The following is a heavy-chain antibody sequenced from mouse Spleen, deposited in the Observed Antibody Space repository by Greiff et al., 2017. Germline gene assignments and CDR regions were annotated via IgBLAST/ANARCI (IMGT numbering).Heavy chain of an antibody. CDR3: ASSPDWYFDV. V-gene: IGHV3-1*02. CDR1: GYSITSGYS. D-gene: IGHD6-1*01. Sequence: EVKLMESGPDLVKPSPSLSLTCTVTGYSITSGYSWHWIRQFPGNKLEWMGYIHYSGSTNYNPSLKSRISITRDTSKNQFFLQLNSVTTEDTATYYCASSPDWYFDVWGAGTTVTVSS. J-gene: IGHJ1*01. CDR2: IHYSGST.